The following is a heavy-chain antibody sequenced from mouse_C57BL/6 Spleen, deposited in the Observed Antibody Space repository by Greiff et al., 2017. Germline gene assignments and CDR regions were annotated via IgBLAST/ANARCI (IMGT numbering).Heavy chain of an antibody. CDR3: ARGGYDKGAWFAY. CDR1: GFTFSSYA. CDR2: ISDGGSYT. Sequence: EVMLVESGGGLVKPGGSLKLSCAASGFTFSSYAMSWVRQTPEKRLEWVATISDGGSYTYYPDNVKGRFTISRDNAKNNLYLQMSHLKSEDTAMYYCARGGYDKGAWFAYWGQGTLVTVSA. J-gene: IGHJ3*01. D-gene: IGHD2-2*01. V-gene: IGHV5-4*03.